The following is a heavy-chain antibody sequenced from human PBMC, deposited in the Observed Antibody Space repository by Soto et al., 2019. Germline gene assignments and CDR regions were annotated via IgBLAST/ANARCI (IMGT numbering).Heavy chain of an antibody. J-gene: IGHJ6*02. CDR1: GGTFSSYA. CDR3: ARVYWDPAHAYYYDGMDF. D-gene: IGHD1-26*01. CDR2: IIPIFGTA. V-gene: IGHV1-69*13. Sequence: SVKVSCKASGGTFSSYAISWVRQAPGQGLEWMGGIIPIFGTANYAQKFQGRVTITADESTSTAYMELSSLRSEDTAVYYCARVYWDPAHAYYYDGMDFWGQRTTVTVSS.